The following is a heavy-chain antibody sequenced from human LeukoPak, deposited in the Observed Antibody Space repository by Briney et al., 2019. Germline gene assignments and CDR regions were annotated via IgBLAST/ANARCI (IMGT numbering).Heavy chain of an antibody. V-gene: IGHV3-48*03. CDR3: VELGITMIGGV. Sequence: SGGSLRLSCAASGFTFDDYAMHWVRQAPGKGLEWVSYISSSGSTIYYADSVKGRFTISRDNAKNSLYLQMNSLRAEDTAVYYCVELGITMIGGVWGKGTTVTISS. J-gene: IGHJ6*04. CDR2: ISSSGSTI. D-gene: IGHD3-10*02. CDR1: GFTFDDYA.